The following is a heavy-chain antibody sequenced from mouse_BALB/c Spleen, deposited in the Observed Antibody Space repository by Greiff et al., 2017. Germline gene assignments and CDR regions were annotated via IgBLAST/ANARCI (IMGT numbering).Heavy chain of an antibody. Sequence: DVKLVESGGGLVKPGGSLKLSCAASGFTFSDYYMYWVRQTPEKRLEWVATISDGGSYTYYPDSVKGRFTISRDNAKNNLYLQMSSLKSEDTAMYYCARGSYWYFDVWGAGTTVTVSS. J-gene: IGHJ1*01. V-gene: IGHV5-4*02. CDR3: ARGSYWYFDV. CDR1: GFTFSDYY. CDR2: ISDGGSYT.